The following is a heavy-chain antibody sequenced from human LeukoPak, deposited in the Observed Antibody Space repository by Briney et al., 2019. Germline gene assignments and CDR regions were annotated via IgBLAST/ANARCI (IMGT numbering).Heavy chain of an antibody. CDR1: GFTFSSYA. D-gene: IGHD1-26*01. V-gene: IGHV3-64*01. CDR3: AREGYSGSYYYFDY. Sequence: GGSLRLSCAASGFTFSSYAMHWVRQAPGKGLEYVSAISSNGGSTYYANSVKGRFTISRDNSKNTLYLQMGSLRAEDMAVYYCAREGYSGSYYYFDYWGQGTLVTASS. J-gene: IGHJ4*02. CDR2: ISSNGGST.